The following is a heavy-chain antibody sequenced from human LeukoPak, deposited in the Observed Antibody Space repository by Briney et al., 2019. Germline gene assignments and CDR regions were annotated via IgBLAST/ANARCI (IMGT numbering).Heavy chain of an antibody. Sequence: SVKVSCKASGGTFSSYAISWVRQAPGQGLEWMGGIIPIFGTANYAQKFQGRVTITADKSTSTAYMEPSSLRSEDTAVYYCARDRSGMPVPYSGSSSDAFDIWGQGTMVTVSS. CDR3: ARDRSGMPVPYSGSSSDAFDI. CDR1: GGTFSSYA. V-gene: IGHV1-69*06. D-gene: IGHD1-26*01. CDR2: IIPIFGTA. J-gene: IGHJ3*02.